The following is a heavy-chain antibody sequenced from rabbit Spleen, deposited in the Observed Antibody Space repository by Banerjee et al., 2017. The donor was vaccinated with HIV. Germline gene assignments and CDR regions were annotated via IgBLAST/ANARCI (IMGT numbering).Heavy chain of an antibody. Sequence: QEQLVESGGGLVQPGGSLKLSCKASGCDFSSYGVSWVRQAPGKGLEWIGYIDPVFGITYYANWVNGRFTISSHNAQNTLFLQLNSLTAADTATYFCVRWGVDDYGGNLWGPGTLVTVS. D-gene: IGHD2-1*01. CDR3: VRWGVDDYGGNL. V-gene: IGHV1S47*01. CDR2: IDPVFGIT. J-gene: IGHJ4*01. CDR1: GCDFSSYG.